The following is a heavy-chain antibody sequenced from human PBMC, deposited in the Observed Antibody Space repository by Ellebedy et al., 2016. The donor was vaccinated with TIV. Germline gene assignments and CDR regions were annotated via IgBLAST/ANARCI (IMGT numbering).Heavy chain of an antibody. CDR1: GYTFTSYA. CDR3: ARAGRELGGWYVHYYGMDV. D-gene: IGHD6-19*01. CDR2: INAGNGNT. V-gene: IGHV1-3*01. Sequence: ASVKVSCXASGYTFTSYAMHWVRQAPGQRLEWMGWINAGNGNTKYSQKFQGRVTITRDTSASTAYMELSSLRSEDTAVYYCARAGRELGGWYVHYYGMDVWGQGTTVTVSS. J-gene: IGHJ6*02.